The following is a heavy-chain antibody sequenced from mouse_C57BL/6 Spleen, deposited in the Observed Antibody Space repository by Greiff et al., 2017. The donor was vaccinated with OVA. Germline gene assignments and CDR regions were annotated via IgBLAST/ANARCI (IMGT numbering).Heavy chain of an antibody. CDR1: GYAFTNYL. Sequence: QVQLQQSGAELVRPGTSVKVSCKASGYAFTNYLIEWVKQRPGQGLEWIGVINPGSGGTNYNEKFKGKATLTADKSSSTAYMQLSSLTSEDSAVYFCARPAYGSSPFAYWGQGTLVTVSA. CDR3: ARPAYGSSPFAY. V-gene: IGHV1-54*01. J-gene: IGHJ3*01. CDR2: INPGSGGT. D-gene: IGHD1-1*01.